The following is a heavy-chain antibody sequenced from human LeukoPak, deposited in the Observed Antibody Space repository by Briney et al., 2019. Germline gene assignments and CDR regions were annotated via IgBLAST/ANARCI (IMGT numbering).Heavy chain of an antibody. CDR3: AATTIYYRISATDY. J-gene: IGHJ4*02. CDR1: GFTFSNYG. CDR2: ISYDGSNK. Sequence: RSLRLSCAASGFTFSNYGIHWVRRAPGKGLEWVAVISYDGSNKYYADSVKGRFTISRDNSKNTLYLQMNSLRAEDTAVYYCAATTIYYRISATDYWGQGVLVTVSS. D-gene: IGHD3-10*01. V-gene: IGHV3-30*03.